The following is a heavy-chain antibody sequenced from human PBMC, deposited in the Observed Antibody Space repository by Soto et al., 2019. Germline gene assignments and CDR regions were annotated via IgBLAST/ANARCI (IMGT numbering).Heavy chain of an antibody. J-gene: IGHJ4*02. CDR3: AKTPLAGQYYFDY. CDR2: ISGSGGST. V-gene: IGHV3-23*01. CDR1: GFTFSTFA. D-gene: IGHD6-19*01. Sequence: PGGSLRLSCAASGFTFSTFAMSWVRQAPGKGLEWVSSISGSGGSTYYADSVKGRFTISRGNSKNTLYLQMNSLRAEDTAVYYCAKTPLAGQYYFDYWGQGTLVTVSS.